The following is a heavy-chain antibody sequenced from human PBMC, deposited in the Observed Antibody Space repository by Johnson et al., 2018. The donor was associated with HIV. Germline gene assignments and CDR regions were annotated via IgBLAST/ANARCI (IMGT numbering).Heavy chain of an antibody. V-gene: IGHV3-9*01. J-gene: IGHJ3*02. CDR1: GFTFDDYA. CDR3: AKVFSSWPPDSRDAFDI. Sequence: VQLVESGGGLVQPGRSLRLSCAASGFTFDDYAMHWVRQAPGKGLEWVSGIYSGGGTQYADSVKGRFAISRDNSKNTLYLQMNSLRVEDTAVYYCAKVFSSWPPDSRDAFDIWGQGTMVIVSS. D-gene: IGHD3-22*01. CDR2: IYSGGGT.